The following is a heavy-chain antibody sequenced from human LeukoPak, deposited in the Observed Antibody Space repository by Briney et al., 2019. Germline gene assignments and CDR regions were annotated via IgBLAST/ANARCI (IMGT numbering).Heavy chain of an antibody. J-gene: IGHJ5*02. CDR2: ISSTGTYT. CDR1: GFTFSDYY. V-gene: IGHV3-11*03. D-gene: IGHD5-24*01. Sequence: GGSLRLSCAASGFTFSDYYMSWVRQAPGKGLEGVSYISSTGTYTSYADSVKDRFTISRDDAKNSLYLQMNSLRAEDTAVYYCAKTATHRTWFDPWGQGTLVTVSS. CDR3: AKTATHRTWFDP.